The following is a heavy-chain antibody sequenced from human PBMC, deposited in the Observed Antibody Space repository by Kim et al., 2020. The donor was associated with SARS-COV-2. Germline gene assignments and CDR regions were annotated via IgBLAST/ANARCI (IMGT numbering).Heavy chain of an antibody. V-gene: IGHV1-69*01. J-gene: IGHJ4*02. Sequence: CQGRVTITADESTSTAYMELSSLRSEDTAVYYCARHPDYYDSSGYYLWDYWGQGTLVTVSS. D-gene: IGHD3-22*01. CDR3: ARHPDYYDSSGYYLWDY.